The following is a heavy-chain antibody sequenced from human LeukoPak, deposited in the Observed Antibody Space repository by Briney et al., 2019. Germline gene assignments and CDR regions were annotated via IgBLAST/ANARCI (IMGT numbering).Heavy chain of an antibody. CDR3: ARNSPVTNAFDI. CDR1: GGSISSSSYY. Sequence: PSETLSLTCTVSGGSISSSSYYWGWIRQPPGKGLEWIGSIYYSGSTYYNPSLKSRVTISVDTSKNQFSLKLSSVTAADTAVYYCARNSPVTNAFDIWGQGTMVTVSS. V-gene: IGHV4-39*07. J-gene: IGHJ3*02. CDR2: IYYSGST. D-gene: IGHD4-17*01.